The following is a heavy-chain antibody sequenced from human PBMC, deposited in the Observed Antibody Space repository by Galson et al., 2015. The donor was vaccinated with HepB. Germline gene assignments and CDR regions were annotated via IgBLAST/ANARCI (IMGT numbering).Heavy chain of an antibody. D-gene: IGHD2-2*01. CDR3: ARSDGDIVVVPAGFDY. Sequence: SVKVSCKASGGTFSSYAISWVRQAPGQGLEWMGGIIPIFGTANYAQKFQGRVTITADESTSTAYMELSSLRSEDTAVYYCARSDGDIVVVPAGFDYWGQGTLVTVSS. CDR1: GGTFSSYA. J-gene: IGHJ4*02. V-gene: IGHV1-69*13. CDR2: IIPIFGTA.